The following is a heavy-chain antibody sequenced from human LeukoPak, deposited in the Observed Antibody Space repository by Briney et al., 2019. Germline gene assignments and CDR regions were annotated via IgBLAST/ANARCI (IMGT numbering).Heavy chain of an antibody. CDR2: IIPIFGTA. J-gene: IGHJ4*02. V-gene: IGHV1-69*13. CDR1: GYTFTSYD. Sequence: SVKVSCKASGYTFTSYDINWVRQATGQGLEWMGGIIPIFGTANYAQKFQGRVTITADESTSTAYMELSSLRSEDTAVYYCARVSRSSGYYPYYFDYWGQGTLVTVSS. CDR3: ARVSRSSGYYPYYFDY. D-gene: IGHD3-22*01.